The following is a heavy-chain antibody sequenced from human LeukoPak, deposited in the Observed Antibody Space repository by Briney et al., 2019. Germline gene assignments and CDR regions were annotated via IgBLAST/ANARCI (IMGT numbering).Heavy chain of an antibody. CDR1: GFSFSSSC. J-gene: IGHJ4*02. D-gene: IGHD2-15*01. V-gene: IGHV3-7*01. CDR3: ARELHFVGLYYFDN. CDR2: IKQDGSEK. Sequence: WESLRLSCAASGFSFSSSCMSWVRKPPAKGLEWVANIKQDGSEKYYVDSVRGRFSISTDNGKNSLYLQMNSLRVEDTAVYYCARELHFVGLYYFDNWGQGNVVTVSS.